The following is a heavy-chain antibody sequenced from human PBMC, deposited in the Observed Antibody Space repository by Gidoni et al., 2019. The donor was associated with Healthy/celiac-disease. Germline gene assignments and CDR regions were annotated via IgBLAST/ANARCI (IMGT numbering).Heavy chain of an antibody. D-gene: IGHD3-16*02. V-gene: IGHV4-4*07. CDR1: GGSISSYC. CDR3: AGPDTFGGVIDVNWFDP. CDR2: IYTSWRS. Sequence: QVQLQESGPGLVKPAETLSTPGAVSGGSISSYCWSWSRPPAGKGREWIGRIYTSWRSIYHPALKIRVPMSVATSKIQFAPKLSSVTAADTAVYYCAGPDTFGGVIDVNWFDPWGQGTPVTVSS. J-gene: IGHJ5*02.